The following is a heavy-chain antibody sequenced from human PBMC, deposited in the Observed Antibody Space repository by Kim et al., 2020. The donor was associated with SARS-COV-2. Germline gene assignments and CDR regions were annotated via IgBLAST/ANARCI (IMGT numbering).Heavy chain of an antibody. CDR1: GFTFSSYG. D-gene: IGHD3-10*01. Sequence: GGSLRLSCAASGFTFSSYGMHWVRQAPGKGLEWVAVIWYDGSNKYYADSVKGRFTISRDNSKNTLYLQMNSLRAEDTAVYYCARDWGIFYGGVRGPTLVYWGQGTLVTVSS. CDR3: ARDWGIFYGGVRGPTLVY. V-gene: IGHV3-33*01. J-gene: IGHJ4*02. CDR2: IWYDGSNK.